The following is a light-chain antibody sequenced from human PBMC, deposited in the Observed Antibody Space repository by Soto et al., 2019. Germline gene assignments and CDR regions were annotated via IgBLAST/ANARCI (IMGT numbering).Light chain of an antibody. Sequence: DIQLTQSPSFLSASVGDRVTITCRASHGIISYLAWYQQKPGKAPKLLIFAASTLQSGVPSRFSGSGSGTEFTLTISNLQPEDFATYYCQRLQTFGQGTRVEIK. V-gene: IGKV1-9*01. CDR3: QRLQT. J-gene: IGKJ1*01. CDR2: AAS. CDR1: HGIISY.